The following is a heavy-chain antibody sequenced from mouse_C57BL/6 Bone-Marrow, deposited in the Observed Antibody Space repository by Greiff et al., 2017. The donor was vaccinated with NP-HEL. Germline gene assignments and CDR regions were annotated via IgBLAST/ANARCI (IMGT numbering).Heavy chain of an antibody. J-gene: IGHJ4*01. V-gene: IGHV3-8*01. CDR1: GYSITSDY. CDR2: ISYSGST. Sequence: EVHLVESGPGLAKPSQTLSLTCSVTGYSITSDYWNWIRKFPGNKLEYMGYISYSGSTYYNPSLKSRISITRDTSKNQYYLQLNSVTTEDTATYYCARYYGSPYYAMDYWGQGTSVTVSS. D-gene: IGHD1-1*01. CDR3: ARYYGSPYYAMDY.